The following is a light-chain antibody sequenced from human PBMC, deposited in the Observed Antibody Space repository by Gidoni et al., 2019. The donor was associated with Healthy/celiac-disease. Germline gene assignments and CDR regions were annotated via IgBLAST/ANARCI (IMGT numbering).Light chain of an antibody. CDR2: GAS. V-gene: IGKV3-20*01. J-gene: IGKJ4*02. CDR3: QQYGSSPPTT. Sequence: DIVLTQSPGPLPLSHGERATLSCRVRQSVSSSYLAWYQQKPGQAPRLLIYGASSRATGIPDRFSGSGSGTDFTLTISRLEPEDFAVYYCQQYGSSPPTTFGGGTKVEIK. CDR1: QSVSSSY.